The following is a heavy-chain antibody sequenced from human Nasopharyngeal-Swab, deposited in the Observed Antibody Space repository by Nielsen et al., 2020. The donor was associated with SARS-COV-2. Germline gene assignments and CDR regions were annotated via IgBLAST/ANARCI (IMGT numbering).Heavy chain of an antibody. Sequence: PGKGLEWIGYIYYSGSTNYNPSLKSRVTISVDTSKNQFSLKLSSVTAADTAVYYCARDGGPAYYFDYWGQGTLVTAPQ. D-gene: IGHD3-16*01. J-gene: IGHJ4*02. V-gene: IGHV4-59*13. CDR3: ARDGGPAYYFDY. CDR2: IYYSGST.